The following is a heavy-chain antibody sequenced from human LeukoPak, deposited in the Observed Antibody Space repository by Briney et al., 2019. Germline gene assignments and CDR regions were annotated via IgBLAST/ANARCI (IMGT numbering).Heavy chain of an antibody. CDR1: GGSFSGYY. CDR2: INRSGST. CDR3: ARVDPYYYMDV. J-gene: IGHJ6*03. V-gene: IGHV4-34*01. Sequence: SETLSLTCAVYGGSFSGYYWSWIRQPPGKGLEWIGEINRSGSTNYNPSLKSRVTISVDTSKNQFSLKLSSVTAADTAVYYCARVDPYYYMDVWGKGTTVTVSS.